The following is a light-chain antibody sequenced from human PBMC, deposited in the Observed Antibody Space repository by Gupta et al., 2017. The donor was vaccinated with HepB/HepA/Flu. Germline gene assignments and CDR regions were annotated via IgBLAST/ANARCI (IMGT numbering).Light chain of an antibody. CDR2: GNS. CDR3: QSYDSSLSGVV. CDR1: SSNIGAGYD. J-gene: IGLJ2*01. V-gene: IGLV1-40*01. Sequence: QSVLTQPHSVSGAPGQRVTISCTGSSSNIGAGYDVHWYQQLPGTAPKLLIYGNSNRPSGVPDRFSGSKSGTSASLAITGLQAEDEADYYCQSYDSSLSGVVFGGWTKLTVL.